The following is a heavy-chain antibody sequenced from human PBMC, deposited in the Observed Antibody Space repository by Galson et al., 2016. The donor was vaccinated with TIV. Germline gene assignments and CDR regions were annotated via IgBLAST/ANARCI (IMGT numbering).Heavy chain of an antibody. J-gene: IGHJ4*02. V-gene: IGHV3-30*02. CDR3: AKGPGNGWGFDY. D-gene: IGHD6-19*01. Sequence: SLRLSCAASGFTFSSYTMHWVRQAPGKGLEWVAFIWPDGSKNNYADSVKGRFTISRDNSKNTLYLQMNRLRAEDTAVYYCAKGPGNGWGFDYWGQGTLVTVSS. CDR1: GFTFSSYT. CDR2: IWPDGSKN.